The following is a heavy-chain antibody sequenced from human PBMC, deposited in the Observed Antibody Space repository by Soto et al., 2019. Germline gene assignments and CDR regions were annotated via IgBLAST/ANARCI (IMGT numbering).Heavy chain of an antibody. CDR2: ISGSGGST. J-gene: IGHJ4*02. V-gene: IGHV3-23*01. D-gene: IGHD2-21*01. CDR3: ATTVDAACGPLDY. CDR1: GFTFSSYA. Sequence: PGGSLSLSCAASGFTFSSYAMSLVRQAPGKGLEWVSAISGSGGSTYYADSVNGRFTISRDNSKNTLYLQLNSLRAEDTDVHYCATTVDAACGPLDYWGQGTLVTVAS.